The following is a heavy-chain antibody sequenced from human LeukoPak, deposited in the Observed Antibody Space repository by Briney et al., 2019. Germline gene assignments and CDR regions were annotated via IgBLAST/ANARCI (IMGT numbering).Heavy chain of an antibody. Sequence: ASVKVSCKASGGTFSSYTISWVRQAPGQGLEWMGRIIPILGIANYAQKFQGRVTITADKSTSTAYMELRSLRSDDTAVYYCARDTPQYDILTGYYIWYYYYMDVWGKGTTVTVSS. CDR2: IIPILGIA. D-gene: IGHD3-9*01. CDR3: ARDTPQYDILTGYYIWYYYYMDV. J-gene: IGHJ6*03. CDR1: GGTFSSYT. V-gene: IGHV1-69*04.